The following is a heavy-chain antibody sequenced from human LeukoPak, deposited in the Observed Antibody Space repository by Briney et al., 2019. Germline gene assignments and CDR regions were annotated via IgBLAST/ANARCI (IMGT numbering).Heavy chain of an antibody. CDR2: IYSGGST. D-gene: IGHD5-18*01. CDR1: GFTVSSNY. J-gene: IGHJ4*02. Sequence: GGSLRLSCAASGFTVSSNYMSWVRQAPGKGLEWVSVIYSGGSTYYADSVKGRFTISRDNSKNTLYLQMNSLRAEDTAVYYCAREAGSYGDDYNFDYWGQGTLVTVSS. V-gene: IGHV3-53*01. CDR3: AREAGSYGDDYNFDY.